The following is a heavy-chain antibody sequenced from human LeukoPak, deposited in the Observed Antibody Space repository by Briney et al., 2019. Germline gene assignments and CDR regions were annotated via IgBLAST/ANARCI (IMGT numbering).Heavy chain of an antibody. CDR2: VSAHNGNT. D-gene: IGHD3-3*01. J-gene: IGHJ4*02. CDR1: GYIFTTYG. V-gene: IGHV1-18*01. CDR3: ARDTLDPYYDFWSGYRTGLDY. Sequence: ASVKVSCKASGYIFTTYGISWVRQAPGQGLEWMGWVSAHNGNTHYSQKFRGRVTMTIDTSSNTAYMEMRSLRSDDTAVYYCARDTLDPYYDFWSGYRTGLDYWGQGTLVTVSS.